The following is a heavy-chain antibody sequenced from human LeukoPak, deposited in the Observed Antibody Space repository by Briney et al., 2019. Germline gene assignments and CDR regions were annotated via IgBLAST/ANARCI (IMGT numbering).Heavy chain of an antibody. J-gene: IGHJ4*02. CDR2: INSDGSRT. CDR1: GNYW. Sequence: GGSLRLSCAASGNYWMHWVRQAPGKGLVWVSHINSDGSRTGYADSVKGRFTISKDNAKNTMYLQMNNLRAEDTAVYYCVSFYETYWGRGTLVTVSS. V-gene: IGHV3-74*01. CDR3: VSFYETY. D-gene: IGHD2-2*01.